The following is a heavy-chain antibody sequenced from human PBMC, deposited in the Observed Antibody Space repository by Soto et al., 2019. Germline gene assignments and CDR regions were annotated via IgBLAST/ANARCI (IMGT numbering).Heavy chain of an antibody. CDR1: GYSFTSYW. V-gene: IGHV5-51*01. CDR3: ARPESENYYDSSGHYI. D-gene: IGHD3-22*01. CDR2: IYPGESDT. J-gene: IGHJ3*02. Sequence: GQSLKISCKGSGYSFTSYWIGWVRQMPGKGLEWMGIIYPGESDTRYSPSFQGQVTISADKSISTAYLQGSSLKASDTAMYYRARPESENYYDSSGHYIWGQGTMVTFS.